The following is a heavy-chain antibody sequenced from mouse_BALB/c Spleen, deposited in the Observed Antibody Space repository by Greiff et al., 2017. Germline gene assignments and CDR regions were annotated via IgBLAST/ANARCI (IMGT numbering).Heavy chain of an antibody. D-gene: IGHD1-2*01. J-gene: IGHJ2*01. CDR3: ARKGTAGPFFDY. CDR1: GYSITSDYA. CDR2: ISYSGST. V-gene: IGHV3-2*02. Sequence: EVKVEESGPGLVKPSQSLSLTCTVTGYSITSDYAWNWIRQFPGNKLEWMGYISYSGSTSYNPSLKSRISITRDTSKNQFFLQLNSVTTEDTATYYCARKGTAGPFFDYWGQGTTLTVSS.